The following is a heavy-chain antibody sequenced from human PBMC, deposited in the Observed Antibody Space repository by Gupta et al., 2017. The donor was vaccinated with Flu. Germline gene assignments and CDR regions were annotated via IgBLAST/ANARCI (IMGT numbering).Heavy chain of an antibody. Sequence: QVQLVESGGGVVQPGRSLRLSCAASGLTFSSHAMHWVRQAPGKGLEWVAVISSDGNNKDHADSVKGRFTISRDNSRNTLYLQMNSLRTEDTAVYYCASRPGGGMDLGALDYWGQGTLVTVSS. CDR1: GLTFSSHA. V-gene: IGHV3-30-3*01. CDR3: ASRPGGGMDLGALDY. J-gene: IGHJ4*02. CDR2: ISSDGNNK. D-gene: IGHD3-10*01.